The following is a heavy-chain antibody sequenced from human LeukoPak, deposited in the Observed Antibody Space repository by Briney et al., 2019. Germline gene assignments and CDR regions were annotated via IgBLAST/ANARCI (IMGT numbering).Heavy chain of an antibody. J-gene: IGHJ4*02. CDR2: TYYRSKWYN. D-gene: IGHD2-2*01. Sequence: SXTLXLTCAISGDSVSSNSAAWNWIRXSPSRGLEWLGRTYYRSKWYNDYAVSVKGRIAINPDTSKNQFSLQLNSVTPEDTAVYYCARAKGPSPLFDHGGQGTLVTVSS. V-gene: IGHV6-1*01. CDR3: ARAKGPSPLFDH. CDR1: GDSVSSNSAA.